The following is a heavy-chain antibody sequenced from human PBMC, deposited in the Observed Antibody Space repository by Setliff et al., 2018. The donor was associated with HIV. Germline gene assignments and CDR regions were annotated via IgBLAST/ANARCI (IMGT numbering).Heavy chain of an antibody. CDR3: ARAPNSPSYSNVFFVDH. CDR1: GYTFSMYW. Sequence: GESLKISCQTSGYTFSMYWIGWVRQRPGKGLEGMAILYPGDSDIRYSPSFQGQVTISADKSIGAAYLQWRSLKAWDTGMYFCARAPNSPSYSNVFFVDHWGQGTLVTVSS. D-gene: IGHD4-4*01. V-gene: IGHV5-51*01. CDR2: LYPGDSDI. J-gene: IGHJ5*02.